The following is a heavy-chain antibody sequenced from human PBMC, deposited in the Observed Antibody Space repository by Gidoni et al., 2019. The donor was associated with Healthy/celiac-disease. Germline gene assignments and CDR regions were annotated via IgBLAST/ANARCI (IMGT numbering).Heavy chain of an antibody. D-gene: IGHD2-2*02. V-gene: IGHV1-2*02. Sequence: QVQLVQSGAEVKKPGASVKVSCQASGYTFTGYYMHWVRQAPGQGHEWMGWIKPNSGSTNYAQKFQGRVTMTSDMSISTAYMELSRLRSDDTAVYYCARAEIVVVPAAIHLDYWGQGTLVTVSS. CDR3: ARAEIVVVPAAIHLDY. J-gene: IGHJ4*02. CDR2: IKPNSGST. CDR1: GYTFTGYY.